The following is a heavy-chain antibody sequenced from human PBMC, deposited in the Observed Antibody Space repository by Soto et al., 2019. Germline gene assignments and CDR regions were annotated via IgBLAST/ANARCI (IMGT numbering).Heavy chain of an antibody. CDR3: ARSRSWANYYYYYYGMDV. Sequence: QVQLVQSGAEVKKPGSSVKVSCKASGGTFSSYAISWVRQAPGQGLEWMGGIIPIFGTANYAQKFQGRVTITADXXTXTXXMELSSLRSEDAAVYYCARSRSWANYYYYYYGMDVWGQGTTVTVSS. V-gene: IGHV1-69*12. D-gene: IGHD3-10*01. CDR1: GGTFSSYA. CDR2: IIPIFGTA. J-gene: IGHJ6*02.